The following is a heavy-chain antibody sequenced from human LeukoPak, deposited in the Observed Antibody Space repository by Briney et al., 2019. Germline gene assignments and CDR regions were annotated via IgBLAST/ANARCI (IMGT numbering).Heavy chain of an antibody. J-gene: IGHJ6*02. CDR3: ARAPPYCSGGSCYAYYYYGMAV. CDR1: GFTFSSYA. Sequence: PGRSLRLSCAASGFTFSSYATHWARQAPGKGREWVAVISYDGSNKYYADSVKGRFTISRDNSKNTLYLQMNSLSGEDTAVYYCARAPPYCSGGSCYAYYYYGMAVWGQGTTVTVS. D-gene: IGHD2-15*01. CDR2: ISYDGSNK. V-gene: IGHV3-30*04.